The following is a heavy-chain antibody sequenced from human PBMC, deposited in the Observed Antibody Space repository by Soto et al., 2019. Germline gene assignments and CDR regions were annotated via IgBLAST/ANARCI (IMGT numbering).Heavy chain of an antibody. V-gene: IGHV3-23*01. CDR1: GFTFSSYA. CDR3: AKWGGSGSHRGPYYYYGMDV. CDR2: ISGSGGST. D-gene: IGHD3-10*01. Sequence: GGSLRLSCAASGFTFSSYAMSWVRQAPGKGLEWVSAISGSGGSTYYADSVKGRFTISRDNSKNTLYLQMNSLRAEDTAVYYCAKWGGSGSHRGPYYYYGMDVWGQGTTVTVSS. J-gene: IGHJ6*02.